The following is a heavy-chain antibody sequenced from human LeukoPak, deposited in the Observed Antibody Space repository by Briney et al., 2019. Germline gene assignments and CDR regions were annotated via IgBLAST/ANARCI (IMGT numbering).Heavy chain of an antibody. J-gene: IGHJ4*02. V-gene: IGHV4-59*01. CDR3: ARVGTVRSTYGDYGDYFDY. Sequence: PGGSLRLSCAASGFTFSSYGMSWIRQPPGKGLEWIGYIYYSGSTNYNPSLKSRVTISVDTSKNQFSLKLSSVTAADTAVYYCARVGTVRSTYGDYGDYFDYWGQGTLVTVSS. D-gene: IGHD4-17*01. CDR1: GFTFSSYG. CDR2: IYYSGST.